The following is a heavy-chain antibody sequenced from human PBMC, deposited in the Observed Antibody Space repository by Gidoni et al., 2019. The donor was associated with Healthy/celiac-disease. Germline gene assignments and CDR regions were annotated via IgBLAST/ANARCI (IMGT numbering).Heavy chain of an antibody. J-gene: IGHJ4*02. V-gene: IGHV3-30-3*01. CDR3: ARGGLLWFGELLERLGDY. CDR2: ISYDGSNK. CDR1: GFTFSSYS. D-gene: IGHD3-10*01. Sequence: QVQLVESGGGVVQPGRSLRLPCAASGFTFSSYSMHWVRQAPGKGLEWVAVISYDGSNKYYADSVKGRFTISRDNSKNTLYLQMNSLRAEDTAVYYCARGGLLWFGELLERLGDYWGQGTLVTVSS.